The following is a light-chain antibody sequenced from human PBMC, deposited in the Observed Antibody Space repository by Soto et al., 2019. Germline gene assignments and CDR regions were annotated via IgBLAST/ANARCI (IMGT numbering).Light chain of an antibody. V-gene: IGLV1-51*01. J-gene: IGLJ2*01. CDR3: ATWESSLSAVV. Sequence: QSVLTQPPSVSAAPGQKVTISCSGSSSIIGNNYVSWFQQLPGAAPRLLIYDDYNRPSGIPDRFSGSKSGTSATLGITGLQAGDEADYYCATWESSLSAVVFGGGTKLTVL. CDR1: SSIIGNNY. CDR2: DDY.